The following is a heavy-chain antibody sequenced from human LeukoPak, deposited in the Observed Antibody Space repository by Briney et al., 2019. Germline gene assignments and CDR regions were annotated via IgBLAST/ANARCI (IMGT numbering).Heavy chain of an antibody. CDR3: ARDLGPRN. V-gene: IGHV3-74*01. Sequence: GGSLRLSCAASGFTFSSSWMHWVRQAPGKGLVWVSHINSDGSSTAYADSVKGRFTISRDNAKKTLYLQMNSLSAEDTAVYYCARDLGPRNLGQGTLVTVSS. J-gene: IGHJ4*02. D-gene: IGHD7-27*01. CDR2: INSDGSST. CDR1: GFTFSSSW.